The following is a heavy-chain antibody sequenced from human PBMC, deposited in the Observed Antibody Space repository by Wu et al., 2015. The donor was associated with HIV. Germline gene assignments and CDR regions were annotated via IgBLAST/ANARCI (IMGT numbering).Heavy chain of an antibody. J-gene: IGHJ3*02. Sequence: QVQLVQSGAEVKKPGASLKVSCKASGYTFTAYYIHWLRQAPGQGLEWMGWINPNNGGTNYAQKFQGRVTMARDTSISTAYMELSRLKSDDTAVYFCASVPYYYDRNSYDALDIVGPRDKSVTVSS. CDR1: GYTFTAYY. V-gene: IGHV1-2*02. CDR3: ASVPYYYDRNSYDALDI. D-gene: IGHD3-22*01. CDR2: INPNNGGT.